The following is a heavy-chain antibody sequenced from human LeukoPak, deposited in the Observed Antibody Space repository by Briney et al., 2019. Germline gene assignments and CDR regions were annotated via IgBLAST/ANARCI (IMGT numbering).Heavy chain of an antibody. CDR2: INSNNGDT. Sequence: ASVNVSCKASGYTFTGYYLHWVRQAPGQGLEWVGGINSNNGDTHYAQNFQGRVTMTRDTSISTAYMELSRLGSDDTAVYYCARDGDGYNLDWGQGTLVTVCS. V-gene: IGHV1-2*02. D-gene: IGHD5-24*01. J-gene: IGHJ4*02. CDR3: ARDGDGYNLD. CDR1: GYTFTGYY.